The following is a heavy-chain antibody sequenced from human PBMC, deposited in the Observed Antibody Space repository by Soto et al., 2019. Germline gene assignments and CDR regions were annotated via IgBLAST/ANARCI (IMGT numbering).Heavy chain of an antibody. CDR3: ARRYGGNFDY. D-gene: IGHD1-26*01. J-gene: IGHJ4*02. Sequence: QVQLQESGPGLVKPSETLSLTCTVSGGSISSYYWSWIRQPPGKGLEWIGYIYYSGSTNYNPSLXGXVXIXXDTSKNQFSLKLTSVTAADTAVYYCARRYGGNFDYWGQGTLVTVSS. CDR2: IYYSGST. V-gene: IGHV4-59*01. CDR1: GGSISSYY.